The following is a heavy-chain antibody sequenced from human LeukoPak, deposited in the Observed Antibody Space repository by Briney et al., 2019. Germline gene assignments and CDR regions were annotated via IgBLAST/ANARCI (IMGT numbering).Heavy chain of an antibody. V-gene: IGHV4-30-4*01. Sequence: PSETLSLTCTVSGGSISSGDYYWSWIRQPPGRGLEWIAYIYYSGSTYYNPSLKSRVTISVNTSKNQFSLKLSSVTAADTAVYYCARGRRSRLYCSGASCSAPNWFDPWGQGTLVTVSS. CDR1: GGSISSGDYY. CDR3: ARGRRSRLYCSGASCSAPNWFDP. CDR2: IYYSGST. J-gene: IGHJ5*02. D-gene: IGHD2-15*01.